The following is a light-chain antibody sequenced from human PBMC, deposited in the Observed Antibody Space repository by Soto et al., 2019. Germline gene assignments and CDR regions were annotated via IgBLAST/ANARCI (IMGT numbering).Light chain of an antibody. J-gene: IGKJ4*01. CDR3: QQRSI. CDR1: QSVSSY. V-gene: IGKV3-11*01. Sequence: EIVVTQSPATLSSSPGERATLSCRASQSVSSYLAWYQQKPGQAPRLLIYDASNRATGIPARFSGSGSGTDFTLTISSLEPEDFAVYYCQQRSIFGGGTKVDIK. CDR2: DAS.